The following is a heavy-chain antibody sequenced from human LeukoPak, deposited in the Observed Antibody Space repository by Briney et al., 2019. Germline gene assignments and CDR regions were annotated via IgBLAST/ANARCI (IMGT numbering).Heavy chain of an antibody. CDR3: TSPQPSRNDVHVGYYYYYYMDV. CDR2: IKSKTDGVTT. CDR1: GFTFSNAW. Sequence: GGSLRLSCAASGFTFSNAWMSWVRQAPGKGLEWVGRIKSKTDGVTTDYAAPVKGRFTISRDDSKNTLYLQMNSLKTEDTAVYYCTSPQPSRNDVHVGYYYYYYMDVWGKGTTVTISS. V-gene: IGHV3-15*01. J-gene: IGHJ6*03. D-gene: IGHD1-1*01.